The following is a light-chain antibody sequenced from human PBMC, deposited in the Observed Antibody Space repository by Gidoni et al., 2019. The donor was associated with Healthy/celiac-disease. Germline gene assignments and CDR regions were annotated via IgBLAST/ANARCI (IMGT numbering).Light chain of an antibody. J-gene: IGKJ3*01. CDR1: QSISSY. CDR2: AAS. Sequence: DIQMTQSPSSLSASVGDRVTITCRASQSISSYLYWYQKKPWTAPQLLIYAASSLHSGVPSRFSGSGSGKDFTLTISILQPEDFATYYCQQSYSTFTFGPGTKVDIK. CDR3: QQSYSTFT. V-gene: IGKV1-39*01.